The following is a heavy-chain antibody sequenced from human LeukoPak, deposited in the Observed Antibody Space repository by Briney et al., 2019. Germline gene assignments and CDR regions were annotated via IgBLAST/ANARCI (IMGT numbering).Heavy chain of an antibody. D-gene: IGHD4-23*01. CDR2: ISSNGFYR. Sequence: GGPLRLSCTASGLTFSTYDMNGLRQAPGKGLEWVSSISSNGFYRHYLDSVKGRFTVSRDNAKTSLYLQVHSLRVEDTAVYYCVRGAQQLLFDYWGQGTLVTVSS. V-gene: IGHV3-21*01. CDR1: GLTFSTYD. CDR3: VRGAQQLLFDY. J-gene: IGHJ4*02.